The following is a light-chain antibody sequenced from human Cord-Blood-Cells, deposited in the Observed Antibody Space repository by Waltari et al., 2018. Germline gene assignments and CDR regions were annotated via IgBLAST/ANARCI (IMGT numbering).Light chain of an antibody. J-gene: IGKJ4*01. CDR1: QSVSSSY. CDR3: QQYGSSPLT. Sequence: EIVLTQSPGTLSLSPGERATLSCRASQSVSSSYLAWYQQKPGQAPRLLSYGASSTATVIPDRFSGSGSGTDFTLTISRLEPEDFSVYYCQQYGSSPLTFGGGTKVEIK. CDR2: GAS. V-gene: IGKV3-20*01.